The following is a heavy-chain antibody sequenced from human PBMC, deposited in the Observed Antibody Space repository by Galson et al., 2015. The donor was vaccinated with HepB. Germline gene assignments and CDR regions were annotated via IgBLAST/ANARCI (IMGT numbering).Heavy chain of an antibody. CDR1: GFTFSTYD. D-gene: IGHD3-22*01. Sequence: SLRLSCATSGFTFSTYDMHWVRQAPGKGLEWMALISLDGSSKYYADSVKGRFTISRDNSQNTVFLQMNSLRTEDTAVYYCASGTLFKNYDSSGYDFWGQGALVTVSS. CDR2: ISLDGSSK. CDR3: ASGTLFKNYDSSGYDF. V-gene: IGHV3-30-3*01. J-gene: IGHJ4*02.